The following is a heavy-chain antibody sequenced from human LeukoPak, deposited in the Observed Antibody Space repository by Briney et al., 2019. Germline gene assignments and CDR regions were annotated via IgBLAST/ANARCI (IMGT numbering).Heavy chain of an antibody. CDR1: GYTFISYY. CDR3: ARGDFVVVPAAIPGNWFDP. D-gene: IGHD2-2*02. Sequence: GASVKVSCKASGYTFISYYMHWVRQAPGQGLEWMGIINPSSGSTSYAQKFQGRVTMTRDTSTSTVYMELSSLRSEDTAVYYCARGDFVVVPAAIPGNWFDPWGQGTLVTVSS. CDR2: INPSSGST. J-gene: IGHJ5*02. V-gene: IGHV1-46*01.